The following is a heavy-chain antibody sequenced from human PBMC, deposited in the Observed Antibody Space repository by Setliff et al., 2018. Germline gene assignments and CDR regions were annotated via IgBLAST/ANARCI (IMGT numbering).Heavy chain of an antibody. CDR1: AFTFGTYS. D-gene: IGHD2-15*01. V-gene: IGHV3-21*01. J-gene: IGHJ4*02. CDR2: ISPSSFFI. Sequence: GGSLRLSCAASAFTFGTYSMHWVRQTPGKGLEWVSSISPSSFFIYYTDSVKGRFTISRDNSKNTLYLQMNSLRPEDTAVYYCARTCSGSGCYAGLESWGQGTPVTVSS. CDR3: ARTCSGSGCYAGLES.